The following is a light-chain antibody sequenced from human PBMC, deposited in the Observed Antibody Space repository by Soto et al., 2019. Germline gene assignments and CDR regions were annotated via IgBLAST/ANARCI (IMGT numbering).Light chain of an antibody. Sequence: QSALTQPASVSGSPGQSITISCTGTSSDVGAYKYVSWYQQHPGKAPKLMIYDVSNRPSGVSNRFSGSKSVNTASLTISGLQAEDEAEYYCSSYTSSSTVVFGGGTKLTVL. CDR2: DVS. CDR1: SSDVGAYKY. J-gene: IGLJ2*01. CDR3: SSYTSSSTVV. V-gene: IGLV2-14*03.